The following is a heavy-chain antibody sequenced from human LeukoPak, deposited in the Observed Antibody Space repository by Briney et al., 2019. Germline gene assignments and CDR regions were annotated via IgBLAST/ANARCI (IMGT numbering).Heavy chain of an antibody. Sequence: SETLSLTCTVSGGSISSYYWSWIRQPPGKGLEWIGYIYTSGSTNCNPSLKSRVTISVDTSKNQSSLKLSSVTAADTAVYYCARGFGSSWYEPDYYYYMDVWGKGTTVTVSS. CDR2: IYTSGST. J-gene: IGHJ6*03. V-gene: IGHV4-4*09. CDR1: GGSISSYY. D-gene: IGHD6-13*01. CDR3: ARGFGSSWYEPDYYYYMDV.